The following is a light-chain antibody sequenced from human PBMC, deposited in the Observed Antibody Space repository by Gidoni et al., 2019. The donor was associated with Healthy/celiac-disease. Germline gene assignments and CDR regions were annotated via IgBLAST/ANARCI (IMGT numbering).Light chain of an antibody. Sequence: DIQMTQSPSSLSASVGDRVTITCRASQSISSYLNWYQQKPGKAPKLLIYAASSLQSGVPSRFSGSGSGTDFTLTISSLQPEDFATYYCQQSYSTPLTFGGGTKVEFK. CDR2: AAS. CDR3: QQSYSTPLT. J-gene: IGKJ4*01. V-gene: IGKV1-39*01. CDR1: QSISSY.